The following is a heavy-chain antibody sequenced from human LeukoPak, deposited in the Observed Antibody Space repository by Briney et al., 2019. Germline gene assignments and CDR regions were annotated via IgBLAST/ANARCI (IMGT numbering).Heavy chain of an antibody. J-gene: IGHJ4*02. Sequence: GASVKVSCKASGYTFTNYGMTWVRQAPGQGLEWMGWISAYNGNTNYAQKFQGRVTMTTDTSTSIAYMELRSLRSDDTAVYYCARDVYYYDSSAYYYFDYWGQGTLVAVSS. CDR1: GYTFTNYG. CDR2: ISAYNGNT. D-gene: IGHD3-22*01. V-gene: IGHV1-18*01. CDR3: ARDVYYYDSSAYYYFDY.